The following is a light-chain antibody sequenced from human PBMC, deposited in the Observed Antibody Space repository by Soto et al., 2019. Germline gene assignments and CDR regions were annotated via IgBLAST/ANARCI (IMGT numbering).Light chain of an antibody. Sequence: AIQMTQSPSSLSASVGDRVTITCRASQGIRDDLGWYQQKPGKAPKLLIYAASSLRSGVPSRFSGSGSGTDFTLTISSLQPEDFATYYCQQDYSYPLTFGQGTKVEIK. CDR1: QGIRDD. CDR2: AAS. V-gene: IGKV1-6*01. J-gene: IGKJ1*01. CDR3: QQDYSYPLT.